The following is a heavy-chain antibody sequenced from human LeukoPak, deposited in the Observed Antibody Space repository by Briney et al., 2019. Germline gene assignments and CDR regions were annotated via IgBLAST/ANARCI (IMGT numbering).Heavy chain of an antibody. CDR2: ISAYNGNT. V-gene: IGHV1-18*01. D-gene: IGHD5-12*01. J-gene: IGHJ4*02. CDR1: GYTFTSYG. CDR3: ARVVPHKGYSGYDYSY. Sequence: GASVKVSCKASGYTFTSYGISWVRQAPGQGLEWMGWISAYNGNTNYAQKLQGRVTMPTDTSTSTAYMELRSLRSDDTAVYYCARVVPHKGYSGYDYSYWGQGTLVTVSS.